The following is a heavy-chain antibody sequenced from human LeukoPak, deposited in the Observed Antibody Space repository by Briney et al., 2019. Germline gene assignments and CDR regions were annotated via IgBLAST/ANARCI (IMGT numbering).Heavy chain of an antibody. D-gene: IGHD3-16*01. CDR1: GFTFSTYS. J-gene: IGHJ6*03. CDR3: ARRSEFGVLNYMDV. Sequence: GGSLRLSCAASGFTFSTYSMNWVRQAPGKGLEWVSYISASSGTIYYADSVKGRFTISRDNAKNSLYLQMNNLRVEDAAVYYCARRSEFGVLNYMDVWGKGTTVTVSS. CDR2: ISASSGTI. V-gene: IGHV3-48*01.